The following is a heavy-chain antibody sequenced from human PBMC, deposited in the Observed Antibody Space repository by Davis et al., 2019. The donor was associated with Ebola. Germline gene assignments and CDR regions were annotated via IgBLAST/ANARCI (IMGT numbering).Heavy chain of an antibody. Sequence: SETLSLTCAVYGGSFSGYYWSWIRQPPGKGLEWIGYIYYSGSTNYNPSLKSRVTISVDTSKNQFSLKLSSVTAADTAVYYCARLAGGSYYSWAVDYWGQGTLVTVSS. CDR3: ARLAGGSYYSWAVDY. J-gene: IGHJ4*02. V-gene: IGHV4-59*08. CDR1: GGSFSGYY. D-gene: IGHD1-26*01. CDR2: IYYSGST.